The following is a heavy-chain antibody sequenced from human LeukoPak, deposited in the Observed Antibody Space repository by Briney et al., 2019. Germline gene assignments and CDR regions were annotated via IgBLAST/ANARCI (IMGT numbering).Heavy chain of an antibody. CDR2: IYSGGST. D-gene: IGHD5-24*01. V-gene: IGHV3-53*05. Sequence: GGSLRLSCAASGFTVSSNYMSWVRQPPGKGLEWVSVIYSGGSTYYADSVKGRFTISRDNAKNSLYLQMNSLRAEDTALYYCAKLTEMATITGGVYYFDYWGQGTLVTVSS. CDR3: AKLTEMATITGGVYYFDY. CDR1: GFTVSSNY. J-gene: IGHJ4*02.